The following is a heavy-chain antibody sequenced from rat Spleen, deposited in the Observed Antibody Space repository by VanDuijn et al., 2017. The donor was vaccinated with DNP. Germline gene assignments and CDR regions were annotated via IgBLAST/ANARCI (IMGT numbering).Heavy chain of an antibody. CDR2: ISSSGDKI. CDR1: GFTFSDSY. Sequence: EVQLVESGGGLVQPGGSLKLSCAASGFTFSDSYMAWVRQAATKGLEWVASISSSGDKIYYRDSVKGRFTISRDNANSILYLQMDSLRSEDTATYYCATLITTVVKDWGQGVMVTVSS. D-gene: IGHD1-1*01. V-gene: IGHV5-25*01. J-gene: IGHJ2*01. CDR3: ATLITTVVKD.